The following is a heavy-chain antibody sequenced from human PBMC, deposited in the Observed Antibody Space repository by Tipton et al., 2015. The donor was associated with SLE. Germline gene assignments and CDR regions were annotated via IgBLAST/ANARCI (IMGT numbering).Heavy chain of an antibody. J-gene: IGHJ4*02. D-gene: IGHD1-26*01. CDR3: AREKSGSSIDY. CDR1: GGSISSYY. V-gene: IGHV4-39*07. CDR2: VYYSGST. Sequence: LRLSCTVSGGSISSYYWGWIRQPPGKRLEWIGSVYYSGSTYYNPSLKSRVTISVDTSKNQFSLKLSSVTAADTAMYYCAREKSGSSIDYWGQGTLVTVSS.